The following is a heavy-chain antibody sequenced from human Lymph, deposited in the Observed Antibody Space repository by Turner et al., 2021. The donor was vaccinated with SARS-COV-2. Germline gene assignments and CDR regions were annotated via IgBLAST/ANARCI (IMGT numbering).Heavy chain of an antibody. Sequence: QVQLVQSGAEVKKPGSSVKVSCKASGGTFSTYTISWVRQAPGQGLEWMGGIIPIFGTANYAQKFQGRVTITADESTSTAYMELSSLRSEDTAVYYCTRGEPLAAHSDYWGPGTLVTVSS. V-gene: IGHV1-69*01. D-gene: IGHD6-6*01. CDR2: IIPIFGTA. J-gene: IGHJ4*02. CDR3: TRGEPLAAHSDY. CDR1: GGTFSTYT.